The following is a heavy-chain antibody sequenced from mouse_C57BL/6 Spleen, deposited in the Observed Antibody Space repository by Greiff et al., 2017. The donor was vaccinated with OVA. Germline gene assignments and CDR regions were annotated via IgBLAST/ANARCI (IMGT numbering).Heavy chain of an antibody. Sequence: VQLQQSGPELVKPGASVKISCKASGYSFTGYYMNWVKQSPEKSLEWIGEINPSTGGTTYNQKFKAKATLTVDKSSSTAYMQLKSLTSADSAVYYCARRSNYEWAWFAYWGQGTLVTVSA. V-gene: IGHV1-42*01. CDR1: GYSFTGYY. CDR3: ARRSNYEWAWFAY. CDR2: INPSTGGT. J-gene: IGHJ3*01. D-gene: IGHD2-5*01.